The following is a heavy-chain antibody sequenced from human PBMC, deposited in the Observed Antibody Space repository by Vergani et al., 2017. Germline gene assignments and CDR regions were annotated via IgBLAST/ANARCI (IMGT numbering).Heavy chain of an antibody. CDR1: GGTFSSYA. V-gene: IGHV1-69*12. CDR2: IIPIFGTA. Sequence: QVQLVQSGAEVKKPGSSVKVSCKASGGTFSSYAISWVRQAPGQGLEWMGGIIPIFGTANYAQKFQGRVTITADESTGTAYMELSSLRSEDTAGYYCARGIAIRRFGELYPVTPYYYYGMDVWGQGTTVTVSS. CDR3: ARGIAIRRFGELYPVTPYYYYGMDV. J-gene: IGHJ6*02. D-gene: IGHD3-10*01.